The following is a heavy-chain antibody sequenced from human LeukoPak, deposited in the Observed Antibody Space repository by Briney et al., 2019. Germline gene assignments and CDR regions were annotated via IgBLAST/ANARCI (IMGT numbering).Heavy chain of an antibody. V-gene: IGHV3-23*01. CDR2: IGASGADT. J-gene: IGHJ3*01. D-gene: IGHD3-22*01. CDR3: ARRPRDTSGYYLGAFHD. Sequence: GVSLRLSCAASGFTFRNYAMTWVRQAPGKGLEWVSVIGASGADTYYSDSVKGRFTVSRDNSQNTLFLHMSSLRAEDTAVYFCARRPRDTSGYYLGAFHDWGQGTTVTVSS. CDR1: GFTFRNYA.